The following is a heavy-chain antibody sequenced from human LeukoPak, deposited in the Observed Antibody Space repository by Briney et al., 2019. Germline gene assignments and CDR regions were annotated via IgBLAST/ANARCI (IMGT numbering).Heavy chain of an antibody. Sequence: GGSLRLSCAASGFTFSDHYMDWVRQAPGKGLEWVGRTRNKASSYTTEYAASVKGRFTISRDDSKNSLYLQMNSLKTEDTAVYYCALTSRADYFDYWGQGTLVTVSS. CDR2: TRNKASSYTT. D-gene: IGHD3-9*01. CDR1: GFTFSDHY. J-gene: IGHJ4*02. CDR3: ALTSRADYFDY. V-gene: IGHV3-72*01.